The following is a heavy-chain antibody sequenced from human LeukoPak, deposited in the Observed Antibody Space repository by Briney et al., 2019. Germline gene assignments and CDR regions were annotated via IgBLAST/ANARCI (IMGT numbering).Heavy chain of an antibody. CDR1: GFSLSTNGVG. CDR2: IYWDDDK. Sequence: ESGPPLVKPTQTLTLTCTVSGFSLSTNGVGVGWIRQPPGKALEWLALIYWDDDKRFRPSLNSRLTITKDTSKNQVVLTMTNMDPVDTATYYCAHRHIPAASEATGYGPFDYWGQGILVTVSS. J-gene: IGHJ4*02. D-gene: IGHD3-9*01. CDR3: AHRHIPAASEATGYGPFDY. V-gene: IGHV2-5*02.